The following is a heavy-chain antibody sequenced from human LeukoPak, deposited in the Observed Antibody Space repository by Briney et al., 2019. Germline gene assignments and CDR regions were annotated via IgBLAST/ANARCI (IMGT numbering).Heavy chain of an antibody. CDR3: ARDKGSSWFTVTIQQNWFDP. CDR1: GDSISSSNSY. J-gene: IGHJ5*02. CDR2: FYYSGNT. D-gene: IGHD4-17*01. V-gene: IGHV4-39*07. Sequence: PSQTLSLTCTVSGDSISSSNSYWGWIRQPPGKGLEWIGSFYYSGNTYYNPSLKSRATISLDTSKNQLSLRLTSVTAADTAVYYCARDKGSSWFTVTIQQNWFDPWGQGTLVTVSS.